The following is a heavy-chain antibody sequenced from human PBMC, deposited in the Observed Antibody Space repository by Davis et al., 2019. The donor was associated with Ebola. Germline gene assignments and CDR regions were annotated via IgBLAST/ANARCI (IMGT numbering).Heavy chain of an antibody. CDR3: ARDPGYSNYLIVGLRYYYGMDV. Sequence: ASVKVSCKASGYTFTSYGISWVRQAPGQGLEWMGWINPNSGGTNYAQKFQGRVTITRDTSASTAYMELSSLRSEDTAVYYCARDPGYSNYLIVGLRYYYGMDVWGQGTTVTVSS. D-gene: IGHD4-11*01. V-gene: IGHV1-18*01. J-gene: IGHJ6*02. CDR2: INPNSGGT. CDR1: GYTFTSYG.